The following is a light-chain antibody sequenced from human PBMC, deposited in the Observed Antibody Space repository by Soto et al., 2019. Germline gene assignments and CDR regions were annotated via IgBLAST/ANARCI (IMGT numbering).Light chain of an antibody. CDR3: QQYNSYSPT. Sequence: DIQMTQSPSTLSASVGDRVTITCRASQSISSWLAWYKQKPGKAPKLLIYKASSLESGVTSRFSGSGSGTEFTLTISSLQPDDFATYYCQQYNSYSPTFGQGTRLEIK. V-gene: IGKV1-5*03. J-gene: IGKJ5*01. CDR2: KAS. CDR1: QSISSW.